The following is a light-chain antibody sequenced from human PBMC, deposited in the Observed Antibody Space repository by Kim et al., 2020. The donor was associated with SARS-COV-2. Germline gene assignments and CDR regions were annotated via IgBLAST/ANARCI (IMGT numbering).Light chain of an antibody. CDR2: QAS. Sequence: ASVEDKDTISCRASHNIKSWLAWYQPKPEKAPKVLIDQASALKSGVPSRFSGGGSGTEFTLTINSLQSDDFVTYHCQQYSDYPWTFGQGTKVDIK. V-gene: IGKV1-5*03. CDR1: HNIKSW. CDR3: QQYSDYPWT. J-gene: IGKJ1*01.